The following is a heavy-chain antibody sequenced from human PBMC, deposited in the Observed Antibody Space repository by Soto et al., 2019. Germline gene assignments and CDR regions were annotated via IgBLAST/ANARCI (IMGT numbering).Heavy chain of an antibody. V-gene: IGHV2-5*01. CDR3: ARDSSGYYGFDY. CDR1: GFSLSTRGVG. D-gene: IGHD3-22*01. J-gene: IGHJ4*02. CDR2: VYWYDDE. Sequence: QITLKESGPTLVKPTQTLTLTCTFSGFSLSTRGVGVGWIRQPPGKALEWLALVYWYDDERYSPSLKSRITITKDTSKNQVVLTMTNMDPVDTATYYCARDSSGYYGFDYWGQGTLVTVSS.